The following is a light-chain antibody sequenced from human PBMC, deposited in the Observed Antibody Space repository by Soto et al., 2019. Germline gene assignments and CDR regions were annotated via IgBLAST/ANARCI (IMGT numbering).Light chain of an antibody. CDR1: SSNIGAGYD. CDR2: GNS. Sequence: QSVLTQPPSVSGAPGQRVTISCTGSSSNIGAGYDVHWYQQLPGTALKLLIYGNSNRPSGLPDRFSGSKSGTSASLAITGLQAEDEADYYCQSYDSSMSHVFGTGTKVTVL. CDR3: QSYDSSMSHV. J-gene: IGLJ1*01. V-gene: IGLV1-40*01.